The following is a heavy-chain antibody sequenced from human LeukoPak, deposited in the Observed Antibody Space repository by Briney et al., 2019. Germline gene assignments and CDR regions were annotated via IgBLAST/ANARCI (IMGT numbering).Heavy chain of an antibody. CDR2: INHSGST. J-gene: IGHJ5*02. D-gene: IGHD3-22*01. Sequence: SETLSLTCAVYGGSFSGHYWSWIRQPPGKGLEWIGEINHSGSTNYNPSLKSRVTISVDTSKNQFSLKLSSVTAADTAVYYCARHFDSSGYYSLGWFDPWGQGTLVTVSS. V-gene: IGHV4-34*01. CDR3: ARHFDSSGYYSLGWFDP. CDR1: GGSFSGHY.